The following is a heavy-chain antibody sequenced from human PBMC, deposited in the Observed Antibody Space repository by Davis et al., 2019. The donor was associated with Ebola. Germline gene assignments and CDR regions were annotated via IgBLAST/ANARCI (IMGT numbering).Heavy chain of an antibody. CDR2: INPNSGGT. Sequence: ASVKVSCKASGYTFTGYYMHWVRQAPGQGLEWMGRINPNSGGTNYAQKFQGRVTMTRDTSISTAYMELSSLRSEDTAVYYCATGGGAVAGPPLMFYYGMDVWGKGTTVTVSS. D-gene: IGHD6-19*01. J-gene: IGHJ6*04. CDR1: GYTFTGYY. V-gene: IGHV1-2*06. CDR3: ATGGGAVAGPPLMFYYGMDV.